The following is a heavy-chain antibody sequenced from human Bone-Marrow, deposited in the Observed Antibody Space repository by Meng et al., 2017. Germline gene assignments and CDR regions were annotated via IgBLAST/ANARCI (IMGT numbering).Heavy chain of an antibody. CDR1: GFTFSSYG. D-gene: IGHD3-16*01. Sequence: GGSLRLSCAASGFTFSSYGMHWVRQAPGKGLEWVAVIWYDGSNKYYADSVKGRFTISRDNAKNSLYLQMNSLRAEDTAVYYCARDLGGGFNYYYGMDVWGQGTTVTVSS. CDR2: IWYDGSNK. J-gene: IGHJ6*02. V-gene: IGHV3-33*01. CDR3: ARDLGGGFNYYYGMDV.